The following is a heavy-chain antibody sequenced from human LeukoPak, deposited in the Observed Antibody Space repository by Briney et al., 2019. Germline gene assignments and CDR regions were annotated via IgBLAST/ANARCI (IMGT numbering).Heavy chain of an antibody. Sequence: PGGSLRLSCAASGFXFSSYWIHWVRQAPGKGLVWVSRINSDGSSTSYADSVKGRFTISRDSAKNTLYLQMNSLRAENTAVYYCASTVTASFDYWGQGTLVTVSS. CDR1: GFXFSSYW. D-gene: IGHD2-21*02. CDR3: ASTVTASFDY. V-gene: IGHV3-74*01. J-gene: IGHJ4*02. CDR2: INSDGSST.